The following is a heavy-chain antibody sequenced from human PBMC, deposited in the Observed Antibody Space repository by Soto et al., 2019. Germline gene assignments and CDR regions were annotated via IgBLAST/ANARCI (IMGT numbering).Heavy chain of an antibody. D-gene: IGHD2-15*01. V-gene: IGHV4-59*01. CDR1: GGSISSYY. CDR3: AREGGYCSGGSCFDP. J-gene: IGHJ5*02. CDR2: IYYSGST. Sequence: TLSLTCTVYGGSISSYYRSWIRQPPGKGLEWIGYIYYSGSTNYNPSLKSRVTISVDTSKNQFSLKLSSVTAADTAVYYCAREGGYCSGGSCFDPWGQGTLVTVSS.